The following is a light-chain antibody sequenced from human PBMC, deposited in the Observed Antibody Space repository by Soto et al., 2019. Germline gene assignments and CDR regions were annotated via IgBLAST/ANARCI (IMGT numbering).Light chain of an antibody. CDR3: QQRSNWPSIT. V-gene: IGKV1-27*01. J-gene: IGKJ5*01. CDR2: WAS. CDR1: QDIRNY. Sequence: QMTQSPSSLSASVGDRVTITCRASQDIRNYLAWYQQKPGQPPKLLIYWASTRESGVPDRFSGSGSGTEFTLTISSLQSEDFAVYYCQQRSNWPSITFGQGTRLEIK.